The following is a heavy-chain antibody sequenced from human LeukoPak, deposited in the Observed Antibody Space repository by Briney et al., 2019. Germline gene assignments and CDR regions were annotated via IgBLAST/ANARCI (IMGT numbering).Heavy chain of an antibody. CDR3: ARAVKYRSGPLTDLLPYYFDY. V-gene: IGHV1-46*01. CDR1: GYTFTSYY. CDR2: INPSGGST. Sequence: ASVKVSCKASGYTFTSYYMHWVRQAPGQGPEWMGIINPSGGSTSYAQKFQGRVTITRDTSANTAYMELSSLRSEDMAVYYCARAVKYRSGPLTDLLPYYFDYWGQGTLVTVSS. D-gene: IGHD6-19*01. J-gene: IGHJ4*02.